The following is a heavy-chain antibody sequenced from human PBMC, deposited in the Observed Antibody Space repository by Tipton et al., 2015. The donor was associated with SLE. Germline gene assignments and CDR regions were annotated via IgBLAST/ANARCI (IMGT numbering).Heavy chain of an antibody. CDR1: GGSFSGYY. D-gene: IGHD3-3*01. J-gene: IGHJ4*02. CDR2: INHSGST. V-gene: IGHV4-34*01. Sequence: TLSLTCAVYGGSFSGYYWSWIRQPPGKGLEWIGEINHSGSTNYNPSLKSRVTISVDTSKNQFSLKLSSVTAADTAVYYCARITIFGVVLFAYWGRGTLVTVSS. CDR3: ARITIFGVVLFAY.